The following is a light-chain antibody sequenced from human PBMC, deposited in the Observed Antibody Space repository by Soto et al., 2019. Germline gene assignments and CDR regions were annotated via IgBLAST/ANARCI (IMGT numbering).Light chain of an antibody. J-gene: IGKJ1*01. V-gene: IGKV1-5*03. CDR1: QSISIW. CDR3: QHYNTYPWT. Sequence: DIQMTQSPSILSASVGDRVTITCRASQSISIWLAWYQQKPGKAPNLLIHKASHLESGVPSRFSGSGSGTEFTLTISSLQPGDFATYYCQHYNTYPWTFGQGTKVDIK. CDR2: KAS.